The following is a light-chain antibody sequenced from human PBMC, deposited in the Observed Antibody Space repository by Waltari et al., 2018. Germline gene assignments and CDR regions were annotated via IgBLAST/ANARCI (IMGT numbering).Light chain of an antibody. CDR2: EVT. CDR1: NSDVGGFNC. Sequence: QSALTQPASVSGSPGQSITISCTGTNSDVGGFNCFSWYQKHPGKAPQLVIYEVTHRPSGASYRFSGSKSGNTASLTISGLQAEDEADYYCCSYANSRTVIFGGGTKLTVL. V-gene: IGLV2-14*01. CDR3: CSYANSRTVI. J-gene: IGLJ2*01.